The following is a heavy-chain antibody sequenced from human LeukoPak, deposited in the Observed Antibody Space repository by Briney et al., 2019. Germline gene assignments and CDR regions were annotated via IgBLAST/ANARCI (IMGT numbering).Heavy chain of an antibody. Sequence: SETLSLTCTVSGASISSGNYYWTWVRQPAGKGLEWIVRIYPSGSANYNPSLKSRVTMSVDTSNNQFSLKLSSVTAADTAVYYCARGRYYYDTSGYVVWLDPWGQGTLVTVSS. D-gene: IGHD3-22*01. CDR2: IYPSGSA. V-gene: IGHV4-61*02. CDR1: GASISSGNYY. J-gene: IGHJ5*02. CDR3: ARGRYYYDTSGYVVWLDP.